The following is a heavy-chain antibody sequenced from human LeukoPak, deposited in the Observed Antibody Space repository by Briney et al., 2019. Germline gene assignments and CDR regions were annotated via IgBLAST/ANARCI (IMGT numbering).Heavy chain of an antibody. CDR2: INHSGST. D-gene: IGHD2-2*01. CDR3: ARAGYCSSTSCRPFDY. Sequence: SETRSLTCAVYGGSFSGYYWSWIRQPPGKGLEWIGEINHSGSTNYNPSLKSRVTISVDTSKNQFSLKLSSVTAADTAVYYCARAGYCSSTSCRPFDYWGQGTLVTVSS. CDR1: GGSFSGYY. V-gene: IGHV4-34*01. J-gene: IGHJ4*02.